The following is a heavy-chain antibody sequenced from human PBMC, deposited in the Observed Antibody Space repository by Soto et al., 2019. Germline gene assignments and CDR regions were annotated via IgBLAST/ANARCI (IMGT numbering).Heavy chain of an antibody. CDR3: ARDAAPTSSGWLSYYYYYMDV. CDR1: GYTFTSYY. V-gene: IGHV1-2*04. J-gene: IGHJ6*03. Sequence: ASVKVSCKASGYTFTSYYMHWVRQAPGQGLEWMGWINPNSGGTNYAQKFQGWVTMTRDTSISTAYMELSRLRSDDTAVYYCARDAAPTSSGWLSYYYYYMDVWGKGTTVTVSS. CDR2: INPNSGGT. D-gene: IGHD6-19*01.